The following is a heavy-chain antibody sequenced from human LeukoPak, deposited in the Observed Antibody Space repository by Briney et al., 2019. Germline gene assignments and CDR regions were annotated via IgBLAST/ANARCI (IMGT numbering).Heavy chain of an antibody. CDR1: GFTFNSLA. V-gene: IGHV3-23*01. CDR3: ARDRGMTLRAWYFDF. CDR2: ISGSGANT. Sequence: GRSLRLSCAASGFTFNSLAMSWVRQAPGKGLEWVSSISGSGANTYYADSVKGRFTISRDNSKNTLYLQMNSLRAEDTAIYYCARDRGMTLRAWYFDFWGLGTLVTVSA. J-gene: IGHJ4*02. D-gene: IGHD3-10*01.